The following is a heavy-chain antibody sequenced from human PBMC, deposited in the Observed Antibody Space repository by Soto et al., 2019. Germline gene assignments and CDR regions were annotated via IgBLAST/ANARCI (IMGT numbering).Heavy chain of an antibody. CDR1: GYTLTTYP. V-gene: IGHV1-3*01. CDR2: ITGANGDT. CDR3: ATALRFVDYLLKR. D-gene: IGHD3-16*01. J-gene: IGHJ4*02. Sequence: QVQLVQSGAEVKKPAASVKLSCKASGYTLTTYPLHWVRQAPGQSLEWMGYITGANGDTKYSQRFHDRVTITTDTSANTAYLELNSLTSEDTAVYYCATALRFVDYLLKRWGQGTLVSVSS.